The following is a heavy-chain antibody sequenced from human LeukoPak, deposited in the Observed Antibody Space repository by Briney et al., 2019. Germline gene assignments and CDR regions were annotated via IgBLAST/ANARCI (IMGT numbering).Heavy chain of an antibody. CDR1: GGSISSYY. Sequence: SGTLSLTCTVSGGSISSYYWIWIRQPAGKGLEWIGRIYTSGSTNFNPSLRSRVTMSVDMSKNQFSLKLTSVTAADTAVYYCARRAGDAYYFDYWGQGTLVTVSS. V-gene: IGHV4-4*07. CDR3: ARRAGDAYYFDY. CDR2: IYTSGST. D-gene: IGHD3-16*01. J-gene: IGHJ4*02.